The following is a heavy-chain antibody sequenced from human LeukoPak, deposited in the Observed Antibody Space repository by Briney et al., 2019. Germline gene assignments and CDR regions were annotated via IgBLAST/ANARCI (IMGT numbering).Heavy chain of an antibody. D-gene: IGHD6-13*01. J-gene: IGHJ3*02. CDR2: IFYSGST. Sequence: SETLSLTCTVSGGSISSYYWSWIRQPPGKGLEWSVYIFYSGSTNYNPSLKSRVTISVDTSKNQFSLKLSSVTAADTAVYYCARAGIAGNTFDIWGQGTMVTVSS. V-gene: IGHV4-59*01. CDR3: ARAGIAGNTFDI. CDR1: GGSISSYY.